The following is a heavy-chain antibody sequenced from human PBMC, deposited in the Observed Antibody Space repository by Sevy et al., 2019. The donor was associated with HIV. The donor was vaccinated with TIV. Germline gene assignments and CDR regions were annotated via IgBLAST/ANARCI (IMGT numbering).Heavy chain of an antibody. D-gene: IGHD4-17*01. CDR1: GGSVSTDSYY. V-gene: IGHV4-61*01. CDR2: LFYSGST. CDR3: ARSRSPYGDYATGSFDY. Sequence: ETLSLTCTVSGGSVSTDSYYWSWIRQPPGKGLEWIGYLFYSGSTNYNPSLKSRVTISLDTSKNQFSLKLSSVTAADTAVYYCARSRSPYGDYATGSFDYWGQGALVTVSS. J-gene: IGHJ4*02.